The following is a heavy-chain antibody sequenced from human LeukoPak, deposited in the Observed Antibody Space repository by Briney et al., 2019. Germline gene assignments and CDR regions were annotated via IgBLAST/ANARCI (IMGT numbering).Heavy chain of an antibody. CDR3: ARDRGVRIAADREYLYMDV. V-gene: IGHV1-69*05. CDR1: GGTFSSYA. D-gene: IGHD6-13*01. Sequence: ASVKVSCKASGGTFSSYAISWVRQAPGQGLEWTGGIIPIFGTANYAQKFQGRVTITTDESTSTAYMELSSLRSEDTAVYYCARDRGVRIAADREYLYMDVWGKGTTVTVSS. CDR2: IIPIFGTA. J-gene: IGHJ6*03.